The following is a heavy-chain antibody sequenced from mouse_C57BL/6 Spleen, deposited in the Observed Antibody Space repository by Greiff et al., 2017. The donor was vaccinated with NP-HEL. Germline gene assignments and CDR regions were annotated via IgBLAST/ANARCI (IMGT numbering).Heavy chain of an antibody. V-gene: IGHV5-9-1*02. CDR1: GFTFSSYA. J-gene: IGHJ4*01. Sequence: EVMLVESGEGLVKPGGSLKLSCAASGFTFSSYAMSWVRQTPEKRLEWVAYISSGGDYIYYADTVKGRFTISRDNARNTLYLQMSSLKSEDTAMYYCTREGYYYGSSYAMDYWGQGTSVTVSS. CDR3: TREGYYYGSSYAMDY. D-gene: IGHD1-1*01. CDR2: ISSGGDYI.